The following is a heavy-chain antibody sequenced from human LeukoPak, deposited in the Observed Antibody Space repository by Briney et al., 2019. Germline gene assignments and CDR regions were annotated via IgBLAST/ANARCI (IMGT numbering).Heavy chain of an antibody. CDR2: IYHSGST. V-gene: IGHV4-30-2*01. CDR3: ARGGYYGSGSYWFDP. Sequence: PSQTLSLTCTVSGGFISSGGYYWSWIRQPPGKGLEWIGYIYHSGSTYYNPSLKSRVTISVDRSKNQFSLKLSSVTAADTAVYYCARGGYYGSGSYWFDPWGQGTLVTVSS. J-gene: IGHJ5*02. CDR1: GGFISSGGYY. D-gene: IGHD3-10*01.